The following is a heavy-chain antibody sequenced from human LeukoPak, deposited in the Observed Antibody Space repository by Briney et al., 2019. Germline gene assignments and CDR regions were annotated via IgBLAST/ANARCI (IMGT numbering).Heavy chain of an antibody. Sequence: SETLSLTCTVSGDSITSLYWSWVRQPPGKGLEYIGYVHYSGATNYNPSLRSRVFISMDTSKNQYSLRLNSVTTADTAVYYCARSATIAAFRYGMDVWGQGTTVTVS. CDR1: GDSITSLY. J-gene: IGHJ6*02. D-gene: IGHD5-24*01. CDR2: VHYSGAT. CDR3: ARSATIAAFRYGMDV. V-gene: IGHV4-59*11.